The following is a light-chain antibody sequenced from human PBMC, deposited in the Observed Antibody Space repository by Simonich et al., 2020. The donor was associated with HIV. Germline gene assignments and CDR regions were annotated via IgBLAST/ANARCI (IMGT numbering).Light chain of an antibody. CDR1: QVISSY. CDR3: QQTYNTPPWT. CDR2: AAS. J-gene: IGKJ1*01. Sequence: IQLTQSPSFLSASVGDRVTITCRASQVISSYLAWYQQKPGKAPKLLIYAASSLQSGVPSRFSGSGAGTDFTLTISSLQPEDFTTYYCQQTYNTPPWTFGQGTKVEIK. V-gene: IGKV1-39*01.